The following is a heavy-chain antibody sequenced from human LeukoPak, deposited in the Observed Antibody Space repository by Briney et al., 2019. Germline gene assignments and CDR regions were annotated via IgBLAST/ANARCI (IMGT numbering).Heavy chain of an antibody. CDR2: IIPILGIA. D-gene: IGHD6-19*01. CDR3: AREAGGFDP. Sequence: SVKVSCKASGGTFSSYAISWVRQAPGQGLEWMGRIIPILGIANYAQKFQGRVTITADKSTSTAYMELSSLRSENTAVYYYAREAGGFDPWGQGTLVTVSS. CDR1: GGTFSSYA. J-gene: IGHJ5*02. V-gene: IGHV1-69*04.